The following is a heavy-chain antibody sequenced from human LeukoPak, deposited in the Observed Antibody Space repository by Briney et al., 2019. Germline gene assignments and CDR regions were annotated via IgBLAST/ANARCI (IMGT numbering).Heavy chain of an antibody. D-gene: IGHD6-19*01. J-gene: IGHJ4*02. CDR1: GFTFSSYS. CDR3: ARDRYSSGWYGGY. V-gene: IGHV3-48*01. CDR2: ISSSSTTI. Sequence: GGSLRLSCAASGFTFSSYSMNWVRQAPGKGLEWVSYISSSSTTIYYADSVKGRFTISRDNAKNSLYLQMNSLRAEDTAVYYCARDRYSSGWYGGYWGQGTLVTVSS.